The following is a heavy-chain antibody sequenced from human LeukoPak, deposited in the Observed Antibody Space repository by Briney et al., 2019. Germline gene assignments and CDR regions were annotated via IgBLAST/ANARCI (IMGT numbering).Heavy chain of an antibody. D-gene: IGHD2-15*01. CDR3: AKRGGTESFYYYFYVDV. Sequence: GGSLRLSCAASGFTFSSYDMTWVRQTPGKGLEWVSLISRSGGTTYYADSVKGRFTISRNNSKNTLYLQMNSLRAEDTAEYYCAKRGGTESFYYYFYVDVWGKGTTITVSS. V-gene: IGHV3-23*01. CDR2: ISRSGGTT. J-gene: IGHJ6*03. CDR1: GFTFSSYD.